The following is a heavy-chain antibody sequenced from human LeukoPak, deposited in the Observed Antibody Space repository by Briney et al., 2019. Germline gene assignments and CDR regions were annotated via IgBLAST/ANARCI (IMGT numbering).Heavy chain of an antibody. CDR1: GYSISSGYY. Sequence: SETLSLTCTVSGYSISSGYYWGWIRQPPGKGLEWIGSIYHSGSTYYNPSLKSRVTISVDTSKNQFSLKLSSVTAADTAVYYCARPSGSYQNNAFDIWGQGTMVTVSS. J-gene: IGHJ3*02. CDR2: IYHSGST. V-gene: IGHV4-38-2*02. D-gene: IGHD1-26*01. CDR3: ARPSGSYQNNAFDI.